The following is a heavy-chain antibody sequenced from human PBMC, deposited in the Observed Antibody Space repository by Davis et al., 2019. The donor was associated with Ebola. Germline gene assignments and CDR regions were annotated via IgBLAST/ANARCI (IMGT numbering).Heavy chain of an antibody. J-gene: IGHJ5*02. CDR1: GGSISSYY. D-gene: IGHD2-2*02. V-gene: IGHV4-59*01. CDR3: ARVSSNGVVPAAIMGWFDP. Sequence: SETLSLTCTVSGGSISSYYWTWIRQSPQKGLEWIGYVSYSTTTNYNPSLKSRVTILLDRSKNNFSLILTSVTAADTAVYYCARVSSNGVVPAAIMGWFDPWGQGTLVTVSS. CDR2: VSYSTTT.